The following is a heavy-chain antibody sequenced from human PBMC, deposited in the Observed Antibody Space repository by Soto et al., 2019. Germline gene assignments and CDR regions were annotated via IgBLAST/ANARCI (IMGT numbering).Heavy chain of an antibody. CDR1: GFTFDDYA. V-gene: IGHV3-9*01. CDR2: ISWNSGSI. D-gene: IGHD4-17*01. Sequence: EVQLVESGGGLVQPGRSLRLSCAASGFTFDDYAMHWVRQAPGKGLEWVSGISWNSGSIGYADSVKGRFTISRDNAKNSLYLQMNSLRAEDTALDYCAKSLPDYGEPFDYWGQGPLVTVSS. CDR3: AKSLPDYGEPFDY. J-gene: IGHJ4*02.